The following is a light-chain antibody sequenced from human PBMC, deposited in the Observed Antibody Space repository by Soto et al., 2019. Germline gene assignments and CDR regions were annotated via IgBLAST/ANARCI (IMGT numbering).Light chain of an antibody. J-gene: IGKJ1*01. Sequence: DIQMTQSPSTLSGSVGDRVTITCRASQTISSWLAWYQQKPGKAPKLLIYRASTLKSGVPSRFSGSGSGTEFTLTISRLQPHDFATYYCQHYNSYSGAFGQGTKV. CDR2: RAS. V-gene: IGKV1-5*03. CDR1: QTISSW. CDR3: QHYNSYSGA.